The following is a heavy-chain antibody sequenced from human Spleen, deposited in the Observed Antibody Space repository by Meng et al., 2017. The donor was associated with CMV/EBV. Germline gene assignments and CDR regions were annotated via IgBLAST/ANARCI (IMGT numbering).Heavy chain of an antibody. CDR2: IYPGDSDT. Sequence: KVSCKGSGYSFPTYWIGWVRQMPGKGLEWMGIIYPGDSDTRYSPSFQGQVTISADNSISTAYLQWSSLKASDTAMYYCARHIGGSFPLHYFDYWGQGTLVTVSS. CDR3: ARHIGGSFPLHYFDY. CDR1: GYSFPTYW. V-gene: IGHV5-51*01. J-gene: IGHJ4*02. D-gene: IGHD1-26*01.